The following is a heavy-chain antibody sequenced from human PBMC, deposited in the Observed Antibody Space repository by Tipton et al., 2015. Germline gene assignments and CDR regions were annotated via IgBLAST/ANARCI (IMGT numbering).Heavy chain of an antibody. V-gene: IGHV4-34*01. CDR2: INHGGTT. Sequence: LRLSCAVYGGSFSGYYWSWIRQPPGKGLEWIGEINHGGTTNCNPSLKSRVTISVDTSKNQFSLKLRPVTAADTAVYYCARVPTTEVIPRWYFDLWGRGTLVTVSA. CDR3: ARVPTTEVIPRWYFDL. CDR1: GGSFSGYY. J-gene: IGHJ2*01. D-gene: IGHD4-23*01.